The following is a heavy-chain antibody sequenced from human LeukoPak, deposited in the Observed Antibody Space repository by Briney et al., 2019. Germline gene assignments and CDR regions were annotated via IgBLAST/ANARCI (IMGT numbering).Heavy chain of an antibody. J-gene: IGHJ4*02. CDR1: GGSISSHY. CDR2: VENYGRT. D-gene: IGHD4-17*01. V-gene: IGHV4-59*11. CDR3: ARGVSGAYFDL. Sequence: SETLSLICTVSGGSISSHYWSWIRQPPGKGLEWIGYVENYGRTECIPSLQSRVTLSVDTSKNQFSLKLNSVTAADTAVYYCARGVSGAYFDLWGQGTLVTVSS.